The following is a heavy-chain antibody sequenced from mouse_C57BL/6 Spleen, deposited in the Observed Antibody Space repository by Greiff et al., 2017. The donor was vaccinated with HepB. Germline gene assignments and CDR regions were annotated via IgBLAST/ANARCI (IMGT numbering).Heavy chain of an antibody. CDR3: ARRGQLRRMDY. Sequence: VQLQESGAELARPGASVKLSCKASGYTFTSYGISWVKQRTGQGLEWIGEIYPRSGNTYYNEKFKGKATLTADKSSSTAYMELRSLTSEDSAVYFCARRGQLRRMDYWGQGTSVTVSS. D-gene: IGHD3-2*02. CDR2: IYPRSGNT. V-gene: IGHV1-81*01. CDR1: GYTFTSYG. J-gene: IGHJ4*01.